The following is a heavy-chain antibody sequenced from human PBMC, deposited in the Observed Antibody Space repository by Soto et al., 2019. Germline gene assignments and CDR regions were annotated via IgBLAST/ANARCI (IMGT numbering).Heavy chain of an antibody. D-gene: IGHD1-26*01. CDR1: GFTVSSNY. Sequence: HPGGSLRLSCAASGFTVSSNYMSWVRQAPGKGLEWVSVIYSGGSTYYADSVRGRFTISRDNSKNTLYLQMKSLRAEDTAVYYCARDPTATRHGMDVWGQGTTVTFSS. CDR2: IYSGGST. V-gene: IGHV3-53*01. CDR3: ARDPTATRHGMDV. J-gene: IGHJ6*02.